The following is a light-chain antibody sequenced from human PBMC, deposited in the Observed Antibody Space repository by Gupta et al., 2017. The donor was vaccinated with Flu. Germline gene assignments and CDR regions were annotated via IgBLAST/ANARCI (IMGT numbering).Light chain of an antibody. J-gene: IGLJ2*01. CDR3: NSRDSTDNHQAV. Sequence: SSALTQDPAVSVALGQTVRITCPGDSLRHSDSRCYQQKPGQATVLVIYAKNIRPSGIPERFYGSSSGNTASLTITGAQAEDEADYYCNSRDSTDNHQAVFGGGTKLTVL. CDR2: AKN. CDR1: SLRHSD. V-gene: IGLV3-19*01.